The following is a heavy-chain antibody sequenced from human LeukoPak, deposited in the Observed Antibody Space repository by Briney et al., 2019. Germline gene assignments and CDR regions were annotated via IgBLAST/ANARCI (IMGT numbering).Heavy chain of an antibody. CDR1: GFTFGKYW. CDR3: ARDQYDTWSRRGNFDS. D-gene: IGHD3-3*01. V-gene: IGHV3-7*03. Sequence: QPGGSLRLSCVASGFTFGKYWMSRVRQAPGKGLEWVANIKLDGSEKNYVDSVKGRFTNSRDNTKNSLYLQMNSLRAEDTAVFYCARDQYDTWSRRGNFDSWGQGTLVIVSS. CDR2: IKLDGSEK. J-gene: IGHJ4*02.